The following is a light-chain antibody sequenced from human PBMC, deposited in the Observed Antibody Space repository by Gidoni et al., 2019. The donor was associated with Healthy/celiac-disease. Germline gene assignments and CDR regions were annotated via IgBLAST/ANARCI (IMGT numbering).Light chain of an antibody. Sequence: DSQMTQSPSTLSASVGDRVTITCRASQSISSWLAWYQQKPGKAPKLLIYDASSLESGVPSRFSGSVSGTEFTLTISSLQPDDFATYYCQQYNSYPLTFGGGTKVEIK. V-gene: IGKV1-5*01. CDR3: QQYNSYPLT. CDR1: QSISSW. J-gene: IGKJ4*01. CDR2: DAS.